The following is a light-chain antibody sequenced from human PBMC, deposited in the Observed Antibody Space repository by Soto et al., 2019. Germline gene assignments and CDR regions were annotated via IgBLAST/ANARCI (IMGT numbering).Light chain of an antibody. V-gene: IGKV3-15*01. J-gene: IGKJ3*01. CDR1: QSVNNN. CDR3: QQYNKWPLT. Sequence: DIVLTQSPCTLSLSPGERATLSCRASQSVNNNVAWYQQKPGHAPRLLIYSSSIGATGTPARFSGSGSGSDFTLTISSLQSEDFAVYYCQQYNKWPLTFGPGTKVD. CDR2: SSS.